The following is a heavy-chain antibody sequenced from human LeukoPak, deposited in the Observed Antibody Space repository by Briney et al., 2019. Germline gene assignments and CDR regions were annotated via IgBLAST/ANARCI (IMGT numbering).Heavy chain of an antibody. CDR2: IYTRGST. Sequence: SETLSLTCTVSGGSISSYDWSWIRQPAGKGLEWIGRIYTRGSTNYNPSLKSRVSMSVDTSKKQFSLKLSSVTAAGTAVYYCARILRGGYYDILTGYYNWFDPWGQGTLVTVSS. D-gene: IGHD3-9*01. J-gene: IGHJ5*02. CDR3: ARILRGGYYDILTGYYNWFDP. CDR1: GGSISSYD. V-gene: IGHV4-4*07.